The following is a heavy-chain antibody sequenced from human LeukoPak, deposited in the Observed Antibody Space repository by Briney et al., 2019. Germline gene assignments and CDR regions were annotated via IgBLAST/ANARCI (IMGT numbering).Heavy chain of an antibody. CDR1: GGSISSGSYY. D-gene: IGHD4-11*01. CDR3: ARGNLWDYRRYYYYMDV. Sequence: SETLSLTCTVSGGSISSGSYYWSWIRQPAGKGLEWIGRIYTSGSTNYNPSLKSRVTISVDTSKNQFSLRLNSVTAADTAVYYCARGNLWDYRRYYYYMDVWGKGTTVTVSS. V-gene: IGHV4-61*02. J-gene: IGHJ6*03. CDR2: IYTSGST.